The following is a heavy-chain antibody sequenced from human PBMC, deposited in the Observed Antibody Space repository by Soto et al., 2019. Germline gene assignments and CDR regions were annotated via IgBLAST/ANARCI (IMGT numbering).Heavy chain of an antibody. CDR2: INHSGST. J-gene: IGHJ6*02. V-gene: IGHV4-34*01. CDR3: ARVMVNYGDYVFGTARYYYYGMDV. CDR1: GGSFSGYY. Sequence: SETLSLTCAVYGGSFSGYYWSWIRQPPGKGLEWIGEINHSGSTNYNPSLKSRVTISVDTSKNQFSLKLSSVTAADPAVYYCARVMVNYGDYVFGTARYYYYGMDVWGQGTTVTVSS. D-gene: IGHD4-17*01.